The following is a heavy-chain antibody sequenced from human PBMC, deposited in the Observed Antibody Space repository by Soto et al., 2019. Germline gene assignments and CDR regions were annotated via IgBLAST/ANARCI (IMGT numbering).Heavy chain of an antibody. CDR2: LSYYERDK. Sequence: PGGSLRLSCGTSGFSFSIYVLHWVRHAPGKGLEWVAVLSYYERDKYYADSVKGRFTISRDNSKNTLYLQMNSLRAEDTAVYYCAREGSGDAYNAGGAMDYWGQGTLVTVSS. D-gene: IGHD2-2*01. CDR3: AREGSGDAYNAGGAMDY. V-gene: IGHV3-30*03. J-gene: IGHJ4*02. CDR1: GFSFSIYV.